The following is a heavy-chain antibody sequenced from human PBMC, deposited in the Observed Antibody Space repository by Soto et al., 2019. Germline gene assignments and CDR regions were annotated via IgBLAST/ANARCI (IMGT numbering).Heavy chain of an antibody. CDR1: GFTFSSYG. CDR3: ARGPYYDILTGYPIDY. D-gene: IGHD3-9*01. CDR2: IWYDGSNK. J-gene: IGHJ4*02. V-gene: IGHV3-33*01. Sequence: GGSLRLSCAASGFTFSSYGMHWVRQAPGKGLEWVAVIWYDGSNKYYADSVKGRFTISRDNSKNTLYLQMNSLRAEDTAVYYCARGPYYDILTGYPIDYWGQGTLVTVSS.